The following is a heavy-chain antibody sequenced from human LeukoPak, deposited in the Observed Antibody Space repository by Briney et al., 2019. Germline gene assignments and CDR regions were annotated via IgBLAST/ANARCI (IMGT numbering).Heavy chain of an antibody. CDR1: GFTFSSYG. V-gene: IGHV3-23*01. Sequence: GGTLRLSCAASGFTFSSYGMSWVRQAPGKGLEWVSAISGSCGSKYYADSVKGRFTISRDNSKNTLYLQMNSLSAEDTAVYYCAKNGDRGAYCSGGTCYPYYYYMDVWGKGTTVTISS. D-gene: IGHD2-15*01. J-gene: IGHJ6*03. CDR2: ISGSCGSK. CDR3: AKNGDRGAYCSGGTCYPYYYYMDV.